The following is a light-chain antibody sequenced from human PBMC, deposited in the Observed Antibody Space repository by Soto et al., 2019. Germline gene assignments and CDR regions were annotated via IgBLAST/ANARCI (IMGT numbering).Light chain of an antibody. CDR3: LQHNSYPFT. Sequence: DIQMTQSPSAMSASAGDRVTITCRASQGISNSLARFQQKPGKVPKRLIYKASTLQSGVPSRFSGSGSGTEFTLTISSLQPEDFATYYCLQHNSYPFTFSQGTRLEIK. J-gene: IGKJ5*01. CDR2: KAS. V-gene: IGKV1-17*03. CDR1: QGISNS.